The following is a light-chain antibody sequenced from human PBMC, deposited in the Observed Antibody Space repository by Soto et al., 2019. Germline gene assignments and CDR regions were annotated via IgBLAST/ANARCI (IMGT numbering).Light chain of an antibody. CDR2: NNN. V-gene: IGLV1-44*01. CDR3: ATWDDGLTGSWV. J-gene: IGLJ3*02. CDR1: NSNIGSNN. Sequence: QAVVTQPPSASGTPGQRVTISCSGSNSNIGSNNVNWYQQLPGTAPKLLIYNNNQRPSGVPDRFSASKSGTSASLAISGLQSEDEADYYCATWDDGLTGSWVFGGGTKVTVL.